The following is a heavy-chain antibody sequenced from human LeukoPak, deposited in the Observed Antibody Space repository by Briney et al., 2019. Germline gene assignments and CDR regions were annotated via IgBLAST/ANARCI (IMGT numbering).Heavy chain of an antibody. CDR3: ARHHRSGYYYFDY. Sequence: GESLKISCKGSGYSFSTYWIGWVRQMPGKGLERMGVIYPHDSDTRYSPSFQGQVTISADKSISTAYLQWSSLRASDTATYYCARHHRSGYYYFDYWGQGTLVTVSS. V-gene: IGHV5-51*01. J-gene: IGHJ4*02. CDR1: GYSFSTYW. CDR2: IYPHDSDT. D-gene: IGHD3-10*01.